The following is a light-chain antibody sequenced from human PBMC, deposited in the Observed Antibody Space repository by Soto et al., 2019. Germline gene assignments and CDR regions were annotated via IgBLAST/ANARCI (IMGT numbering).Light chain of an antibody. J-gene: IGLJ2*01. CDR1: SSNIGSHT. V-gene: IGLV1-44*01. CDR2: SNT. Sequence: QSVLTQPPSASGTPGQTIAISCSGGSSNIGSHTVNWYQQLPGTAPRLLIYSNTQRPLGVPDRFSGSKSGTSASLAISGLQSEYEGDYYCAAWDDSLNGVVFGGGTKLT. CDR3: AAWDDSLNGVV.